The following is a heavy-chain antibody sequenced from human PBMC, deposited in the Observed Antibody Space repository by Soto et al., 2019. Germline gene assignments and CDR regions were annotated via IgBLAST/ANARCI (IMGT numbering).Heavy chain of an antibody. CDR2: IISSSSYI. Sequence: EVQLVESGGGLVKPGGSLRLSCAASGFTLSSYSMNWVRQAPGKGLEWVSSIISSSSYIYYADSVKGRFTISRDNAKNSLYLQMISVRAEDTAVYYCARDWGGEGTFDYWGQGTLVTVSS. D-gene: IGHD3-16*01. CDR1: GFTLSSYS. CDR3: ARDWGGEGTFDY. V-gene: IGHV3-21*01. J-gene: IGHJ4*02.